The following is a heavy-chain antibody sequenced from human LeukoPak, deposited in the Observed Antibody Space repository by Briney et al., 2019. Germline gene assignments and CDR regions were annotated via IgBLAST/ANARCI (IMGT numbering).Heavy chain of an antibody. V-gene: IGHV4-4*07. CDR2: IKTSGIT. Sequence: SETLSPTCTVAGCSLVTYYGDWIRQPAGKGLEWIGLIKTSGITTYNPSLESRLTISLDMSKNQFSLNLSSLTAADTAVYFCASGVPRTNSYGNYFDYWGQGALVTVSS. CDR3: ASGVPRTNSYGNYFDY. CDR1: GCSLVTYY. J-gene: IGHJ4*02. D-gene: IGHD3-10*01.